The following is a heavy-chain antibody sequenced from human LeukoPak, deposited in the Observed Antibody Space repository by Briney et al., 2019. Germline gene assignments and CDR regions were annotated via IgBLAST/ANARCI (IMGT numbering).Heavy chain of an antibody. J-gene: IGHJ4*02. Sequence: GGSLRLSCAASGFTFDHYAMTWVRQAPGKGLEWVSSVSGSSYTKYYGDSVKGRFTISRDNSKNALYLLMNRLRVEDTAMYYCAKVGTASWELLQLVYFDFWGQGTLVTVSS. CDR3: AKVGTASWELLQLVYFDF. CDR1: GFTFDHYA. V-gene: IGHV3-23*01. D-gene: IGHD1-26*01. CDR2: VSGSSYTK.